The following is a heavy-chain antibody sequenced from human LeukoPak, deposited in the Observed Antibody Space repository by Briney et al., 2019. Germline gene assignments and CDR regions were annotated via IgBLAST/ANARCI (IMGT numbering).Heavy chain of an antibody. J-gene: IGHJ4*02. V-gene: IGHV4-31*01. D-gene: IGHD6-19*01. CDR2: IYYSGST. CDR3: ARAVAVVSHSDC. CDR1: GGSLRSGAYY. Sequence: PSQTLSLTCTVSGGSLRSGAYYWSWIRQHPGKALEWIGYIYYSGSTYYNPSLKSLVTISVDTSKNQFSLKLSSVTAADTAVYYCARAVAVVSHSDCWGQGTLVTVSS.